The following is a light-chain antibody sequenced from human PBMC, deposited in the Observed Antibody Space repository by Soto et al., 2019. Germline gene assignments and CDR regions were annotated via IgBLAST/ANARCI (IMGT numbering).Light chain of an antibody. Sequence: QSVVTQPHSVSAAPGQKVTISCSGSSSNIGNNYVSWYQQLPGTAPKLLIYDNNKRPSGIPDRFSGSKSGTSATLGITGLRTGDEADYYCGTWDSRLSAVVFGGGTKLTVL. V-gene: IGLV1-51*01. CDR2: DNN. J-gene: IGLJ3*02. CDR1: SSNIGNNY. CDR3: GTWDSRLSAVV.